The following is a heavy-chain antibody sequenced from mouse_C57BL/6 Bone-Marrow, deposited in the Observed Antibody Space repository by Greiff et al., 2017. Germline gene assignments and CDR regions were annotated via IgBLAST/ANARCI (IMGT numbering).Heavy chain of an antibody. CDR3: AREGFYYYGSSSYAMDY. CDR2: IDPSDSYT. J-gene: IGHJ4*01. Sequence: VQLQQSGAELVMPGASVKLSCKASGYTFTSYWLHWVKQRPGQGLEWIGEIDPSDSYTNYNQKFKGKSTLTVDKSSSTAYMQLSSLTSEDSAVYYCAREGFYYYGSSSYAMDYWGQGTSVTVSS. D-gene: IGHD1-1*01. V-gene: IGHV1-69*01. CDR1: GYTFTSYW.